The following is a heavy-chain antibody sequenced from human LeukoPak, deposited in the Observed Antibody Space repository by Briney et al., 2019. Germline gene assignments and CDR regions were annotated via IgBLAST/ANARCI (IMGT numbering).Heavy chain of an antibody. V-gene: IGHV4-30-2*01. CDR3: ARELWFVNAPGSWLDP. CDR1: GDSISSSDYS. CDR2: IFRTGNS. J-gene: IGHJ5*02. Sequence: SETLSLTSAVSGDSISSSDYSWSWIRQPSGKGLEWIGYIFRTGNSYYNPSLKSRVAISVDRSKNQFSLRLTSVTAADTAVYYCARELWFVNAPGSWLDPWGQGTLVTVSS. D-gene: IGHD2-21*01.